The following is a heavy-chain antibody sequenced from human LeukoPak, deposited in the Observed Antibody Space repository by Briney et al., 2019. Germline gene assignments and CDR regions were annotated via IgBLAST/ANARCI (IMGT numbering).Heavy chain of an antibody. J-gene: IGHJ4*02. V-gene: IGHV3-23*01. Sequence: PGGSLRLSCAASGFTVSSNYMSWVRQAPGKGLEWVSAISGSGGSTYYADSVKGRFTISRDNSKNTLYLQMNSLRAEDTAVYYCAKDQGITMVRGVRQDYWGQGTLVTVSS. CDR2: ISGSGGST. D-gene: IGHD3-10*01. CDR1: GFTVSSNY. CDR3: AKDQGITMVRGVRQDY.